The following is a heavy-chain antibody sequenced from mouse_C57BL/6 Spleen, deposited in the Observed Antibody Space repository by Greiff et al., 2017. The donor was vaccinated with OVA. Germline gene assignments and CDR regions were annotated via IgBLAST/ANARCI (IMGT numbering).Heavy chain of an antibody. CDR3: AKNDYDGWYFDY. CDR1: GFSLTSYG. V-gene: IGHV2-5*01. J-gene: IGHJ2*01. D-gene: IGHD2-4*01. CDR2: IWRGGST. Sequence: VQLQESGPGLVQPSQSLSITCTVSGFSLTSYGVPWVRQSPGKGLEWLGVIWRGGSTDYNAAFMSRLSITKDNSKSQVFFKMNSLQADDTAIYYWAKNDYDGWYFDYWGKGTTLTVSS.